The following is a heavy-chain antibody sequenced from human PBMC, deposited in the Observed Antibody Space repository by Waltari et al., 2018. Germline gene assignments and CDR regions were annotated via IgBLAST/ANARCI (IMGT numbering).Heavy chain of an antibody. CDR3: ARQGQDEYHYYYMDA. D-gene: IGHD6-6*01. J-gene: IGHJ6*03. CDR1: GGSFSNTTYY. Sequence: QLQLQESGPGLVKPSETLSLICSVPGGSFSNTTYYWGGIRQPPGKRREWIGTMYYDGDTYYNVALKSRVTMSRDMSKNKFSLKVTSVTAADTAVYYCARQGQDEYHYYYMDAWGKGTTVTVSS. CDR2: MYYDGDT. V-gene: IGHV4-39*07.